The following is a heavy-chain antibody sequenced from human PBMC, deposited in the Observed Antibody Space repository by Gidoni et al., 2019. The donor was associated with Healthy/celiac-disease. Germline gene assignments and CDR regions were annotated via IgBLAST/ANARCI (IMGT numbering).Heavy chain of an antibody. CDR3: ARHGWQRWLQGIFDY. CDR2: IYYSGST. D-gene: IGHD5-12*01. Sequence: QLQLQESGPGLVKPSETLSLTCTVSGGSISSSSYYWGWIRQPPGKGLEWIGSIYYSGSTYYNPSLKSRVTISVDTSKNQFSLKLSSVTAADTAVYYCARHGWQRWLQGIFDYWGQGTLVTVSS. V-gene: IGHV4-39*01. J-gene: IGHJ4*02. CDR1: GGSISSSSYY.